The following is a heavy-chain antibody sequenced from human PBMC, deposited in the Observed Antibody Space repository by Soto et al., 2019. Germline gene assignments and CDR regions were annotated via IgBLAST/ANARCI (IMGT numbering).Heavy chain of an antibody. CDR3: AREDDGGDSLDV. D-gene: IGHD2-21*02. Sequence: SETLSLTCTVSGGSISSYYLSWIRQSPGKGLEWIGYIHHSGSILYNPSLKSRVTISVDTSKNQFSLHLTSVTAADTAVYFCAREDDGGDSLDVWGQGTTVTVSS. CDR1: GGSISSYY. V-gene: IGHV4-59*12. CDR2: IHHSGSI. J-gene: IGHJ6*02.